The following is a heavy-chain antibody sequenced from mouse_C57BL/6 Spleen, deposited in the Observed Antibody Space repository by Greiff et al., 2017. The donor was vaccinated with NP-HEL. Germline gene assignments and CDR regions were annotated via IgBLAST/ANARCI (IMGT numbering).Heavy chain of an antibody. D-gene: IGHD4-1*01. CDR1: GYTFTSYW. J-gene: IGHJ3*01. CDR3: ARGGLGRSAY. CDR2: IDPSDSYT. Sequence: VQLQQSGAELVKPGASVKLSCKASGYTFTSYWMQWVKQRPGQGLEWIGEIDPSDSYTNYNQKFKGKATLTVDTSSSTAYMQLSSLTSEDSAVYYGARGGLGRSAYWGQGTLVTVSA. V-gene: IGHV1-50*01.